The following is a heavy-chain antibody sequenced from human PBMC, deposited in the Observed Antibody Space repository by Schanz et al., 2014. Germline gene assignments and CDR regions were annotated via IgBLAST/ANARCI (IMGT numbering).Heavy chain of an antibody. CDR1: GFTFSDYY. CDR3: ARLDSSSWYPRY. D-gene: IGHD6-13*01. CDR2: ISSSGSYT. J-gene: IGHJ4*02. V-gene: IGHV3-11*05. Sequence: QVQLVESGGGLVKPGGSLRLSCAASGFTFSDYYMSWIRQAPGKGLEWVSYISSSGSYTNYADSVKGRFTTSRDNSKKSMYQQMNSLRAEDTAVYYGARLDSSSWYPRYWGQGTLVTVSS.